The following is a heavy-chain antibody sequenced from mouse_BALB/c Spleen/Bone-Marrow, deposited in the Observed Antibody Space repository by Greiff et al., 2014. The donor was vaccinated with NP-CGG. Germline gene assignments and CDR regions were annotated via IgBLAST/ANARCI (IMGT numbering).Heavy chain of an antibody. CDR1: GFTFSSFG. J-gene: IGHJ2*01. V-gene: IGHV5-17*02. Sequence: EVNLVESGGGLVQPGGSRKLSCAASGFTFSSFGMHWVRQAPEKGLEWVAYISSGSSPIFCADTVKGRFTISRDNPKNTLFLQMTSLRSEDTAMYYCTRGGNWEDFDYWGQGTTLTVST. CDR3: TRGGNWEDFDY. CDR2: ISSGSSPI. D-gene: IGHD4-1*01.